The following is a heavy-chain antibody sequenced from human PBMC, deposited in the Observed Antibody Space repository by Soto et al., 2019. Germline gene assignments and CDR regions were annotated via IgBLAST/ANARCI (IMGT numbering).Heavy chain of an antibody. Sequence: GASVKVSCKASGYTFTSYAMHWVRQAPGKRLEWMGGIDPGDGETNYAQKFQGRVTMTEDTSTDTAYMELSSLRSEDTAVYYCATAPPVVTPRFDYWGQGTLVTVSS. CDR3: ATAPPVVTPRFDY. CDR1: GYTFTSYA. V-gene: IGHV1-24*01. D-gene: IGHD2-21*02. J-gene: IGHJ4*02. CDR2: IDPGDGET.